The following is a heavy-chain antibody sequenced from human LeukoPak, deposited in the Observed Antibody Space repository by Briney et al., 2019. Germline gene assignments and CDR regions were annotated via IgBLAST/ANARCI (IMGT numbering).Heavy chain of an antibody. Sequence: GGSLRPSCAASGFTFSNYTMNWVRQAPGKGLEWVSAVSGSGDTTHYADSVEGRFTISRDNSKKTLYLQMNSLRAEDTALYYCAKNAGLPYCTSTSCPLDPCGQGTLVSVSS. D-gene: IGHD2-2*01. V-gene: IGHV3-23*01. J-gene: IGHJ5*02. CDR1: GFTFSNYT. CDR3: AKNAGLPYCTSTSCPLDP. CDR2: VSGSGDTT.